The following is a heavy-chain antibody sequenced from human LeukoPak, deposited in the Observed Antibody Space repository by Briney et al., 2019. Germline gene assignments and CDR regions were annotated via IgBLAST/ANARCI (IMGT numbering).Heavy chain of an antibody. J-gene: IGHJ4*02. V-gene: IGHV4-34*01. Sequence: PSETLSLTCGVSGASFSEYVWNWVRQSPAEGLEWTGEIKHGGGATYNPSLMGRVTISADTSKNQFSLKLSSVTAADTAMYYCARAGYGDSDFDYWGQGTLVTVSS. D-gene: IGHD4-17*01. CDR1: GASFSEYV. CDR3: ARAGYGDSDFDY. CDR2: IKHGGGA.